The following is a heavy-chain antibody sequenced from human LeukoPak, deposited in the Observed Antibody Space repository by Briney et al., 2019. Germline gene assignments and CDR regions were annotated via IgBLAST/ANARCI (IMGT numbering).Heavy chain of an antibody. Sequence: ASVKVTRKSSGYTFTSYGISWVRQAPGQGLEWMGWISAYNGNTNYAQKLQGRVTMTTDTSTSTAYMELRSLRSDDTAVYYCARAGPYGSGSRFDYWGQGTLVTVSS. D-gene: IGHD3-10*01. CDR1: GYTFTSYG. V-gene: IGHV1-18*01. CDR3: ARAGPYGSGSRFDY. J-gene: IGHJ4*02. CDR2: ISAYNGNT.